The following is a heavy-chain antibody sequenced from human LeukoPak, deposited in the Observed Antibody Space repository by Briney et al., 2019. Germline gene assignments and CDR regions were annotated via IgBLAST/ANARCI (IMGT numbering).Heavy chain of an antibody. CDR3: AKGLVGSSIADFFDY. Sequence: CWNSGSIGYADSVKGRFTISRDNAKNSLYLQMSSLRGEDMALYYCAKGLVGSSIADFFDYWGQGILVTVSS. D-gene: IGHD6-6*01. J-gene: IGHJ4*02. V-gene: IGHV3-9*03. CDR2: CWNSGSI.